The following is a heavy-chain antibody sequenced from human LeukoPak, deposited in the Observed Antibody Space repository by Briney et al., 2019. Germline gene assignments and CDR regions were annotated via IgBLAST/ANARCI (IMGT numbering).Heavy chain of an antibody. CDR2: ISYDGSNK. CDR1: GFTFSRYG. J-gene: IGHJ5*02. D-gene: IGHD3/OR15-3a*01. CDR3: ARPEVGALDWWWFDP. V-gene: IGHV3-30*04. Sequence: QAGGSLRLSCAASGFTFSRYGMHWVRQAPGKGLEWVTAISYDGSNKYYADSVKGRFTISRDNSKNTLYLQMNSLRAEDTAVYYCARPEVGALDWWWFDPWGQGTLVTVSS.